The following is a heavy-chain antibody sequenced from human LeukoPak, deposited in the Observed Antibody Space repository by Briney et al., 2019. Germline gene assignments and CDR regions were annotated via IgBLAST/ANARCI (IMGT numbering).Heavy chain of an antibody. Sequence: GESLRLSCAASGFTFSSYAMSWVRQAPGKGLEWVSAISGSGGSTYYADSVKGRITISRDNAKNTLYLQMNSLRAEDTAVYYCAKDHYKLSVAANDAFDIWGQGTMVTVSS. CDR2: ISGSGGST. CDR1: GFTFSSYA. V-gene: IGHV3-23*01. J-gene: IGHJ3*02. D-gene: IGHD3-10*01. CDR3: AKDHYKLSVAANDAFDI.